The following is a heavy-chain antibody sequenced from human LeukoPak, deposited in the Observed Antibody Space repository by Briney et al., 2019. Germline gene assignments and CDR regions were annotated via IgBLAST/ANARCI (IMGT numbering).Heavy chain of an antibody. Sequence: QPGGSLRLSCAASGFTFSSYAMSWVRQAPGKGLEWVSFISPSADRKSNADSVEGRFTISRDNPRNTLYLQMNSLRDEDTAVYYCAIMHGYYDGSGYWVQWGQGTLVTVSS. CDR2: ISPSADRK. J-gene: IGHJ4*02. CDR3: AIMHGYYDGSGYWVQ. D-gene: IGHD3-22*01. V-gene: IGHV3-23*01. CDR1: GFTFSSYA.